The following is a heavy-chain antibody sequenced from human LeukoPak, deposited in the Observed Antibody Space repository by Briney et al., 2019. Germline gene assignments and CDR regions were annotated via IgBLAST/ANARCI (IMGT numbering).Heavy chain of an antibody. CDR3: AKELAARITMVRGVKQGFDP. J-gene: IGHJ5*02. CDR2: ISGSGGST. CDR1: GFIFSTYA. V-gene: IGHV3-23*01. Sequence: GGSLRLSCAASGFIFSTYAMTWVRQAPGKGLEWVSAISGSGGSTYYADSVKGRFTISRDNSKNTLYLQMNSLRAEDTAVYYCAKELAARITMVRGVKQGFDPWGQGTLVTVSS. D-gene: IGHD3-10*01.